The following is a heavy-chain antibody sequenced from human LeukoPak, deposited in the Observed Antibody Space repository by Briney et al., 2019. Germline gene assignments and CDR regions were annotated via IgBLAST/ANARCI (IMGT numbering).Heavy chain of an antibody. D-gene: IGHD2-2*01. CDR3: ARVSCSSTSSSHAFDI. CDR2: INHSGGST. V-gene: IGHV1-46*03. Sequence: ASVKVSCKASGYTFTSYYMHLVRQAPGQGLEGMGIINHSGGSTSYAQKFQGRVTMHRDTSPSTVYMELRSLRSEDTAVYYCARVSCSSTSSSHAFDIWGQVTMVTVSS. CDR1: GYTFTSYY. J-gene: IGHJ3*02.